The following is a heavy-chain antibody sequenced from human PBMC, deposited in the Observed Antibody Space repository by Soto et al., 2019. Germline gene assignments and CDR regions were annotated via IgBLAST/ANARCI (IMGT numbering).Heavy chain of an antibody. CDR2: FYYSGST. V-gene: IGHV4-39*01. J-gene: IGHJ6*03. CDR3: ARISRASRDLDV. Sequence: TPGKGLEWIGSFYYSGSTYYSPSLKSRVTVSGDTSKKQISLRLSSVTAADTALYYCARISRASRDLDVCGKGSTGTVSS.